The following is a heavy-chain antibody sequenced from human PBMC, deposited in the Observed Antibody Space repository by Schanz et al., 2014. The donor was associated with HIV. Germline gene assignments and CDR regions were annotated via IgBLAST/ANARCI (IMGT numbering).Heavy chain of an antibody. CDR2: VRPNSGDT. Sequence: QVQLVQSGAEVKKPGASVKVSCKASDYLFSRYGISWVRQAPGQGLEWMGWVRPNSGDTYYVKKFQGRVTMTRDSSISTAYMELTRLTSDDTAVYYCARSRFQLQWFDSWGQGTLVTVSS. CDR3: ARSRFQLQWFDS. CDR1: DYLFSRYG. V-gene: IGHV1-2*02. J-gene: IGHJ5*01. D-gene: IGHD2-2*01.